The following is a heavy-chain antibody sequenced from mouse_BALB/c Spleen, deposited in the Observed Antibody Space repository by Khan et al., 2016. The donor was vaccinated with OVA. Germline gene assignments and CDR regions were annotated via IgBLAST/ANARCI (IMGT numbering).Heavy chain of an antibody. CDR1: GFTFSSYS. V-gene: IGHV5-6*01. J-gene: IGHJ3*01. CDR2: ISSGGDYT. CDR3: ASYLTGSFAY. D-gene: IGHD4-1*01. Sequence: EVELVESGGDLVKPGGSLKLSCAASGFTFSSYSMSWVRQTPDKRLEWVATISSGGDYTYYPDSVKGRFTISRDNAKNTPYLQMSSLKSEDTAMCYCASYLTGSFAYWGQGTLVTGSA.